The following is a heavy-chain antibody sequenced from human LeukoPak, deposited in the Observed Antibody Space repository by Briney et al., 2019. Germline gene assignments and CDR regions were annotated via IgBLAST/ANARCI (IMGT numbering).Heavy chain of an antibody. CDR1: GYTFTSYG. CDR2: ISAYNGNT. CDR3: ARTNRPYYYYYGMDV. Sequence: ASVKVSCKASGYTFTSYGISWVRQAPGQGLEWMGWISAYNGNTNYAQKLQGRVTMTTDTSTSTAYMELRSLRSDDTAVYYCARTNRPYYYYYGMDVWGQGTTVTVSS. V-gene: IGHV1-18*01. J-gene: IGHJ6*02. D-gene: IGHD1-14*01.